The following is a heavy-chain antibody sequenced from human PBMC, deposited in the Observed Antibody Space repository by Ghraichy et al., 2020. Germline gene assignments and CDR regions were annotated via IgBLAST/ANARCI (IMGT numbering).Heavy chain of an antibody. CDR1: GGSFKGYY. J-gene: IGHJ6*02. D-gene: IGHD2-2*01. CDR2: INYSGST. V-gene: IGHV4-34*01. CDR3: ARGGVGYCRTSTCNYGMDA. Sequence: ETLSLTCGVYGGSFKGYYWTWIRQPPGRGPEWIGEINYSGSTNYNPSLKSRVTISVDMSKVQFSLKVSSVTAADTAVYYCARGGVGYCRTSTCNYGMDAWGQGTAVIVSS.